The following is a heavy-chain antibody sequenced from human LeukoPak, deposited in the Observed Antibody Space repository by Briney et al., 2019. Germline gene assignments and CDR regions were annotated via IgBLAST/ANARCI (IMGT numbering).Heavy chain of an antibody. CDR3: TTDYDYVWGSYLPLDY. V-gene: IGHV3-15*01. CDR2: IKSKTDGGTT. Sequence: GGSLRLSCAASGFTFSNAWMSWVRQAPGNGLEWVGRIKSKTDGGTTDYAAPVKGRFTISRDDSKNTLYLQMNSLKTEDTAVYYCTTDYDYVWGSYLPLDYWGQGTLVTVSS. CDR1: GFTFSNAW. J-gene: IGHJ4*02. D-gene: IGHD3-16*01.